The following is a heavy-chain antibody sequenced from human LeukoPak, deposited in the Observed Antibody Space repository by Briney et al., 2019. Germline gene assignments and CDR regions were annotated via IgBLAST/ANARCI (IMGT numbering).Heavy chain of an antibody. CDR1: GFTFSSYS. CDR3: AKSHGYSSGWSQG. CDR2: ISSSSSYI. D-gene: IGHD6-19*01. J-gene: IGHJ4*02. V-gene: IGHV3-21*04. Sequence: GGSLRLSCAGSGFTFSSYSMNWVRQAPGKGLEWVSSISSSSSYIYYADSVKGRFTISRDNARNSLYLQMNSLRAEDTAVYYCAKSHGYSSGWSQGWGQGTLVTVSS.